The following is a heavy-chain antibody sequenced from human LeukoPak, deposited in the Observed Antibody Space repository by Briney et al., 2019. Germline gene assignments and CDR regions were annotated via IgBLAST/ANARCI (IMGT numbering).Heavy chain of an antibody. D-gene: IGHD1-26*01. Sequence: GGSLRLSCAASGFAFNTYAMHWVRQAPGQGLEWVALIWHDGSHKFYSNSVRGQFTISRDNSKNTVSLQMNSLRAEDTAVYYCAKGTRSSGRGRFDPWGQGTLVTVSS. CDR2: IWHDGSHK. J-gene: IGHJ5*02. CDR1: GFAFNTYA. V-gene: IGHV3-33*06. CDR3: AKGTRSSGRGRFDP.